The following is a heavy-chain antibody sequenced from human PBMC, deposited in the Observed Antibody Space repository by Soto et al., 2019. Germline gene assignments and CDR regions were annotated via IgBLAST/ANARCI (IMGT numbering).Heavy chain of an antibody. Sequence: SETLSLTCSVSGGSISIVGHYWTCIRQPPGKGLEWIGSIYHTGSTYYSKSLRSRLTMSVDTSKSQFSLRLSSVTAADTAVYYCARATGTLRSRNCDYWGQGSLVT. CDR1: GGSISIVGHY. CDR3: ARATGTLRSRNCDY. CDR2: IYHTGST. J-gene: IGHJ4*02. D-gene: IGHD1-1*01. V-gene: IGHV4-31*03.